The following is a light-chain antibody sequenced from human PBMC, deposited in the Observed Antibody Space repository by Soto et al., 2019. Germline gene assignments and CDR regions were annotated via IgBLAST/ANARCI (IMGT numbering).Light chain of an antibody. J-gene: IGKJ3*01. CDR3: QQRSSWPPFT. CDR1: QSVSTY. V-gene: IGKV3-11*01. Sequence: EIVMIQSPATLSLSPGERATLSCRASQSVSTYLAWYQQKPGQAPRLLIYDASNRATGIPARFSGTGFGTDFTLTIINLEPEDVAVYYCQQRSSWPPFTFGPGTKVDIK. CDR2: DAS.